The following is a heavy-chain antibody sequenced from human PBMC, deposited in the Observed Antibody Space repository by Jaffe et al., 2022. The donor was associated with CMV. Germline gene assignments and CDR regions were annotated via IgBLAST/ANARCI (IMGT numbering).Heavy chain of an antibody. D-gene: IGHD2-2*01. CDR1: GGTFSSYA. CDR2: IIPILGIA. J-gene: IGHJ6*04. CDR3: AREPIEGYIVVVPRSSPPDV. Sequence: QVQLVQSGAEVKKPGSSVKVSCKASGGTFSSYAISWVRQAPGQGLEWMGRIIPILGIANYAQKFQGRVTITADKSTSTAYMELSSLRSEDTAVYYCAREPIEGYIVVVPRSSPPDVWGKGTTVTVSS. V-gene: IGHV1-69*09.